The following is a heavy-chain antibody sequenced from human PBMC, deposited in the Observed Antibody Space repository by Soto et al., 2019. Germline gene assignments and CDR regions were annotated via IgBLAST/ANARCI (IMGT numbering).Heavy chain of an antibody. V-gene: IGHV6-1*01. CDR2: TYYTSEWHY. D-gene: IGHD3-9*01. CDR1: GDSVSSKSTA. CDR3: AGGPSLTGSFFDS. Sequence: SQTLSLTCVISGDSVSSKSTAWNWIRQSPSRGLEWLGRTYYTSEWHYDYAVSVKSRITISPDTSRNQFSLQVNSVTPEDTAVYFCAGGPSLTGSFFDSWGQGTLVTVSS. J-gene: IGHJ4*02.